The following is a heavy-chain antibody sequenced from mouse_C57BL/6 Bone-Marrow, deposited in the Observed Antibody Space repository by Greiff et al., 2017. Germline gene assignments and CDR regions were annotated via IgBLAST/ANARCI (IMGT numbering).Heavy chain of an antibody. CDR3: ARHNYDYDVGYFDV. J-gene: IGHJ1*03. D-gene: IGHD2-4*01. V-gene: IGHV5-15*01. CDR1: GFTFSDYG. CDR2: ISNLAYSI. Sequence: EVQRVESGGGLVQPGGSLKLSCAASGFTFSDYGMAWVRQAPRKGPEWVAFISNLAYSIYYADTVTGRVTISRENAKNTLYLEMSSLRSEDTAMYYCARHNYDYDVGYFDVWGTGTRVTVST.